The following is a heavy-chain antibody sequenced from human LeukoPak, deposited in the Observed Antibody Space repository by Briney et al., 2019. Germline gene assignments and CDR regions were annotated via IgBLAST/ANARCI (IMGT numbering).Heavy chain of an antibody. J-gene: IGHJ4*02. D-gene: IGHD6-13*01. CDR1: GFTFSSYA. CDR2: ISGSGGST. V-gene: IGHV3-23*01. Sequence: PGGSLRLSCAASGFTFSSYAMSWVRQAPGKGLEWVSAISGSGGSTYYADSVKGRFTISRDNPKNTLYLQMNSLRAEDTAVYYCAKAPPEYSSSWYEWYYFDYWGQGTLVTVSS. CDR3: AKAPPEYSSSWYEWYYFDY.